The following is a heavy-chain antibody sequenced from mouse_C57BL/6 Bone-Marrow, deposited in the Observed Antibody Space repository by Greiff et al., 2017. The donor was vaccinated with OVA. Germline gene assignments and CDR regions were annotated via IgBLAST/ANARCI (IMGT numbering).Heavy chain of an antibody. CDR2: ISYSGST. V-gene: IGHV3-8*01. CDR3: ARLTTVAWYFDV. D-gene: IGHD1-1*01. J-gene: IGHJ1*03. Sequence: EVQRVESGPGLAKPSQTLSLTCSVTGYSITSDYLNWIRKFPGNNLEYIGYISYSGSTYYNPSLKSRISITRDTSTNQHYLQWNSVTTEDTATYDCARLTTVAWYFDVWGTGTTVTVSS. CDR1: GYSITSDY.